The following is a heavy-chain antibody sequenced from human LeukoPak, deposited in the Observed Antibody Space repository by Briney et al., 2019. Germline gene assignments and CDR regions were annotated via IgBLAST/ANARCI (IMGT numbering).Heavy chain of an antibody. CDR3: ARRSGTVGGNYFDY. CDR1: GGSISSGDYY. D-gene: IGHD6-19*01. Sequence: PSETLSLTCTVSGGSISSGDYYWSWIRQPPGKGLEWIGYIYYSGSTYYNPSLKSRVSMSVDTSRNQFSLDLSSVTAADTALYYCARRSGTVGGNYFDYWGQGILVTVFS. V-gene: IGHV4-30-4*02. CDR2: IYYSGST. J-gene: IGHJ4*02.